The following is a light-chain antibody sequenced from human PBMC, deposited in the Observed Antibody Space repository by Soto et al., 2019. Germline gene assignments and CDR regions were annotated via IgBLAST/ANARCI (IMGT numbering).Light chain of an antibody. CDR1: SSDIGGYNY. CDR3: ASYVSSNTVL. J-gene: IGLJ2*01. CDR2: DVS. Sequence: QSVLTQPASVSGSPGQSITISCTGTSSDIGGYNYVSWYQQHPGKAPKLMIYDVSDRPSGVSNRFSGSKSGNTASLTISGLQAEDEADYYCASYVSSNTVLFGGGTKLTVL. V-gene: IGLV2-14*03.